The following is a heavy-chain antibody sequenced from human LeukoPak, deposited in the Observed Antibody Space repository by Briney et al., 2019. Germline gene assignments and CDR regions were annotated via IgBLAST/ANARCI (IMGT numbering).Heavy chain of an antibody. CDR2: INPNSGGT. D-gene: IGHD4-17*01. V-gene: IGHV1-2*04. J-gene: IGHJ4*02. CDR1: GYTFTGYY. Sequence: ASVKVSCKASGYTFTGYYMHWVRQAPGQGLEWMRWINPNSGGTNYAQKFQGWVTMTRDTSISTAYMELSRLRSDDTAVYYCARTMTTVTRGFRTTSSNERWPLDYWGQGTLVTVSS. CDR3: ARTMTTVTRGFRTTSSNERWPLDY.